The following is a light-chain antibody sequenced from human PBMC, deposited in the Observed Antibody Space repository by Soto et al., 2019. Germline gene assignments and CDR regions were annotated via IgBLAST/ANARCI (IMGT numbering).Light chain of an antibody. Sequence: EIGMTQSPATLSVSQGERATLACRASHSVSSTLAWYQQKPGQAPRILIYGASSRATGLPARIRGSGSGTEFTLTISSPQSEDCAVYYCQQYNNRPFTFGPGTKVYIK. J-gene: IGKJ3*01. CDR1: HSVSST. CDR2: GAS. V-gene: IGKV3-15*01. CDR3: QQYNNRPFT.